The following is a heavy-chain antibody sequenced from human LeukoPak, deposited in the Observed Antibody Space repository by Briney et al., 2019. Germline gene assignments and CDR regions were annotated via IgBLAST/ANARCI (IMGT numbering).Heavy chain of an antibody. CDR1: EFTFSSYR. V-gene: IGHV3-21*01. J-gene: IGHJ4*02. D-gene: IGHD3-16*01. CDR2: ISSGSIEI. CDR3: ASGGYPHYAY. Sequence: GGSLRLSCAASEFTFSSYRMDWVRQAPGKGLEWVASISSGSIEIYYADAVKGRFTISRDNAKNSLYLQMSSLRGEGTAPSYCASGGYPHYAYWGPGTLVTVSS.